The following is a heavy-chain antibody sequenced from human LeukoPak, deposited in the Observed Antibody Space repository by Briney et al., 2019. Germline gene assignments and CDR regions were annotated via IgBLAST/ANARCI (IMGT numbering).Heavy chain of an antibody. CDR1: GGSISSYY. J-gene: IGHJ6*02. CDR2: FYYIGST. V-gene: IGHV4-59*01. D-gene: IGHD1-26*01. CDR3: ARDAWAYILSKYCYYGMDV. Sequence: PSETLSLTCTVSGGSISSYYGSWIRKPPGKVLKWIGNFYYIGSTNYNPSFKGPVTISVDTSKNKSSLKLSTLTAADTALYYCARDAWAYILSKYCYYGMDVWGQGSTVTVSS.